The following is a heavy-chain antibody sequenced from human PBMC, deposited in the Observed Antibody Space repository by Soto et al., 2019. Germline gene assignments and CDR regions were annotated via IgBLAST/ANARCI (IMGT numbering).Heavy chain of an antibody. CDR1: GGSISSYD. J-gene: IGHJ4*02. CDR2: IYYSGST. CDR3: ARDSGDYYFEY. Sequence: SETLSLTCTVSGGSISSYDWIWIRQPPGKGLEWIGYIYYSGSTNYNPSLKSRVTISVDTSKNQFSLKLGSVTAADTAVYYCARDSGDYYFEYWGQGTLVTVSS. D-gene: IGHD4-17*01. V-gene: IGHV4-59*01.